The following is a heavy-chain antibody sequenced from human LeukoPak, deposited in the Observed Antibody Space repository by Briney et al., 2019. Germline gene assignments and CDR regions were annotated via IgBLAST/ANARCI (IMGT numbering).Heavy chain of an antibody. V-gene: IGHV1-69-2*01. Sequence: GASVKLSFKVSGYTFTDYYMHWVQQAPGKGLEWMGLVDPEDGETIYSEKFQGRVTITADTSTDTAYMELSSLRSEDTAVYYCATLGYCTNGVCYNIDYWGQGTLVTVSS. CDR2: VDPEDGET. D-gene: IGHD2-8*01. J-gene: IGHJ4*02. CDR1: GYTFTDYY. CDR3: ATLGYCTNGVCYNIDY.